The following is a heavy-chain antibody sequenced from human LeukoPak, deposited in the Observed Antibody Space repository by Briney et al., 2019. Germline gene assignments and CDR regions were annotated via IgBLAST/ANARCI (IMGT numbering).Heavy chain of an antibody. CDR3: AKSGLGYCSSTSCLYYFDY. D-gene: IGHD2-2*01. CDR2: ISGGADST. V-gene: IGHV3-23*01. J-gene: IGHJ4*02. CDR1: GFTFDIYA. Sequence: GGSLRLSCAASGFTFDIYAMNWVRQAPGKGLEWVSTISGGADSTYYADSVKGRFTISRDQSKNTLYLQMSSLRADDTAVYYCAKSGLGYCSSTSCLYYFDYWGQGTLVTVSS.